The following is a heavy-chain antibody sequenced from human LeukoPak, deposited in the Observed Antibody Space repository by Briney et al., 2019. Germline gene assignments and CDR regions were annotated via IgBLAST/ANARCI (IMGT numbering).Heavy chain of an antibody. J-gene: IGHJ6*04. CDR3: ARDPPSLITMVRGVGGMDV. CDR1: GFTFSSYG. D-gene: IGHD3-10*01. Sequence: QTGGSLRLSCAASGFTFSSYGMHWVRQAPGKGLEWVAVIWYDGSNKYYADSVKGRFTISRDNSKSTLYLQMNSLRAEDTAVYYCARDPPSLITMVRGVGGMDVWGKGTTVTVSS. V-gene: IGHV3-33*08. CDR2: IWYDGSNK.